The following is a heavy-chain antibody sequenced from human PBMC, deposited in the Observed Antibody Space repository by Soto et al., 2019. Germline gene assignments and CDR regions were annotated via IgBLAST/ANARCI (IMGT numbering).Heavy chain of an antibody. D-gene: IGHD2-2*01. J-gene: IGHJ6*02. CDR1: GGTFSSYA. CDR3: ARGYCSSTSCYQPYYYGMDV. CDR2: IIPIFGTA. Sequence: SVKVSCKASGGTFSSYAISGVRQAPGQGLEWMGGIIPIFGTANYAQKFQGRVTITADKSTSTAYMELSRLRSEDTAVYYCARGYCSSTSCYQPYYYGMDVWGQGTTVTVSS. V-gene: IGHV1-69*06.